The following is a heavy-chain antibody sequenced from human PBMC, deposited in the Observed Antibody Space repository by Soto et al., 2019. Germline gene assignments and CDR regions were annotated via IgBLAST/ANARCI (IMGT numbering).Heavy chain of an antibody. CDR2: IWYDRTNK. CDR1: GFTFRSHG. V-gene: IGHV3-33*08. CDR3: ASGYSYGRNDY. J-gene: IGHJ4*02. Sequence: GGALRLSCAASGFTFRSHGMHWVRQAPGKGLEWVAVIWYDRTNKYYADSVKGRFTISRDNSKNTLYLQMNSLRAEDTAVYYCASGYSYGRNDYWGQGTLVTVSS. D-gene: IGHD5-18*01.